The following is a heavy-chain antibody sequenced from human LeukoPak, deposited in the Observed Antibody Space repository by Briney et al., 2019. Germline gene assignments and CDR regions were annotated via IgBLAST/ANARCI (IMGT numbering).Heavy chain of an antibody. J-gene: IGHJ4*02. V-gene: IGHV4-4*07. Sequence: SETLSLTCTVSGGSISSYYWSWIRQPAGKGLGWIGRIYTSGSTNYNPSLKSRVTMSVDTSKNQFSLKLSSVTAADTAVYYCARTVGGGNFDYWGQGTLVTVSS. CDR3: ARTVGGGNFDY. CDR1: GGSISSYY. CDR2: IYTSGST. D-gene: IGHD3-10*01.